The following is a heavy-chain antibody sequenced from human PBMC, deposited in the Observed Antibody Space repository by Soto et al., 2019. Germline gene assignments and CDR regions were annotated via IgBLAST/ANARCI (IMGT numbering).Heavy chain of an antibody. J-gene: IGHJ4*02. CDR3: ARDGGGGSSYGYRYFDS. CDR1: GGSIRSSNW. Sequence: SETLSVTYGVSGGSIRSSNWWSWVRQSPGKGLEWIGEIYHSGSTNYNPSLKSRVTISMDKSKSQIFLSLNSVTAADTGVYYCARDGGGGSSYGYRYFDSWGQGTLVTVSS. CDR2: IYHSGST. V-gene: IGHV4-4*02. D-gene: IGHD3-16*01.